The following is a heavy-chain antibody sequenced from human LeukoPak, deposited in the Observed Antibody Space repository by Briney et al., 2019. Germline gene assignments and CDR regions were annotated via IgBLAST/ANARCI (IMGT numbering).Heavy chain of an antibody. Sequence: GGSLRLSCAASGFTYSDHYMSWIRQAPGKGLEWISYINSANTYRNYADSVKGRFTISRDNAKNSLFLQIDSLRADDTAVYYCARVRATGATDYWGQGTLVTVSS. D-gene: IGHD4/OR15-4a*01. CDR3: ARVRATGATDY. J-gene: IGHJ4*02. V-gene: IGHV3-11*05. CDR2: INSANTYR. CDR1: GFTYSDHY.